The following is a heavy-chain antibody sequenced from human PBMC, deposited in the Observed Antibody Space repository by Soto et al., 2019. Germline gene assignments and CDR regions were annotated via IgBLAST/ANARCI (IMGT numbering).Heavy chain of an antibody. Sequence: EVQPVESGGGWIQPGGSLRLPCAASGFTVSSNYMSWVRQAPGKGLEGVSLIYSGGSTYHTDSLKVRFTSSRDNSKSSLYLQTNSMRAEDTAVYYCESGRGLLRASNWSQGTMVTVSS. CDR2: IYSGGST. CDR1: GFTVSSNY. J-gene: IGHJ3*01. D-gene: IGHD1-26*01. V-gene: IGHV3-53*01. CDR3: ESGRGLLRASN.